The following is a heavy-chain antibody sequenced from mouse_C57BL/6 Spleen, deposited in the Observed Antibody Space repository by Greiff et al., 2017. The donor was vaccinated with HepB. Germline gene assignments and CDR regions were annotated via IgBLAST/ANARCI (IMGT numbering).Heavy chain of an antibody. Sequence: VQLQQPGAELVMPGASVKLSCKASGYTFPSYWMHWVKQRPGQGLEWIGEIDPSDSYTNYNQKFKGKSTLTVDKSSSTAYMQLSSLTSEDSAVYYCARSDTTVVADYWGQGTTLTVSS. CDR3: ARSDTTVVADY. CDR1: GYTFPSYW. CDR2: IDPSDSYT. J-gene: IGHJ2*01. D-gene: IGHD1-1*01. V-gene: IGHV1-69*01.